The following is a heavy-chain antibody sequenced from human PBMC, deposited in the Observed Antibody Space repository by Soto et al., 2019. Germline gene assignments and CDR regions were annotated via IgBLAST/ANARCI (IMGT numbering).Heavy chain of an antibody. Sequence: QVQLVQSGAEVKKPGASVKVSCKASGYTFTSYYMHWVRQAPGQGLEWMGIINPSGGSTSYAQKFQGRVTMTRDTSTSTFYIELSSLRAEDTAVYYCARDLAYSSSWYDPPSYYYYGMDVWGQGTTVTVSS. CDR2: INPSGGST. CDR3: ARDLAYSSSWYDPPSYYYYGMDV. CDR1: GYTFTSYY. J-gene: IGHJ6*02. V-gene: IGHV1-46*01. D-gene: IGHD6-13*01.